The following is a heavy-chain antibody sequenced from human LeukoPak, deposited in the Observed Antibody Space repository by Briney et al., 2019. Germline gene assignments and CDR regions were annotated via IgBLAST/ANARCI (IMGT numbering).Heavy chain of an antibody. V-gene: IGHV3-30-3*01. Sequence: GSLRLSCAASGFTFSTYVIHWVRQAPGKGLEWVAVISYDGSNKYYADSVKGRFTISGDNSKNTLYLQMNSLRAEDTAVYYCAREKSSGWSHGAFDIWGQGTMVTVSS. CDR2: ISYDGSNK. CDR1: GFTFSTYV. CDR3: AREKSSGWSHGAFDI. D-gene: IGHD6-19*01. J-gene: IGHJ3*02.